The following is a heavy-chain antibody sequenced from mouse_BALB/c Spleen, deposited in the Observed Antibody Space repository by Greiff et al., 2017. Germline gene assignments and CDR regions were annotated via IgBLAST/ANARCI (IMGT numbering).Heavy chain of an antibody. J-gene: IGHJ1*01. D-gene: IGHD1-1*01. CDR2: ISSGSSTI. Sequence: LMEESGGGLVQPGGSRKLSCAASGFTFSSFGMHWVRQAPEKGLEWVAYISSGSSTIYYADTVKGRFTISRDNPKNTLFLQMTSLRSEDTAMYYCARWGYYGSSPYWYFDVWGAGTTVTVSS. CDR1: GFTFSSFG. V-gene: IGHV5-17*02. CDR3: ARWGYYGSSPYWYFDV.